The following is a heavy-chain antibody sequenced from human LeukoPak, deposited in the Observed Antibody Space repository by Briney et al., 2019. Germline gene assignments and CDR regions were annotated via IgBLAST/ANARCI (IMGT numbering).Heavy chain of an antibody. Sequence: PSETLSLTCTVSGGSISSSSYYWDWIREPPGKGLEWIGSIYYSGNTNYNPSLKSRVTISVDTSKNQFSLKLSSVTAADTAVYYCARHVRRPYDYVWGSYRSFDYWGQGTLVTVSS. CDR2: IYYSGNT. CDR3: ARHVRRPYDYVWGSYRSFDY. V-gene: IGHV4-39*01. CDR1: GGSISSSSYY. D-gene: IGHD3-16*02. J-gene: IGHJ4*02.